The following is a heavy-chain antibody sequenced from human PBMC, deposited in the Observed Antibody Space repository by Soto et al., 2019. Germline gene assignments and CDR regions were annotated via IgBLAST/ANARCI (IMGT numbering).Heavy chain of an antibody. D-gene: IGHD2-15*01. V-gene: IGHV1-18*01. J-gene: IGHJ1*01. CDR1: GYTFTSYG. Sequence: QVQLVQSGAEVKKPGASVKVSCKASGYTFTSYGISWVRQAPGQGLEWMGWISAYNGNTNYAQKLQGRVTMTTDTSRSTAYMGLGSLKSDATAVYYCARVSGGMVVPSPEEYFSTGARAPWSPSPQ. CDR2: ISAYNGNT. CDR3: ARVSGGMVVPSPEEYFST.